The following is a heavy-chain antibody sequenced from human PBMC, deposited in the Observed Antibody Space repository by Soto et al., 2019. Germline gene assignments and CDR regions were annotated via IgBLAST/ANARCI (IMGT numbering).Heavy chain of an antibody. D-gene: IGHD1-1*01. V-gene: IGHV1-69*01. CDR1: GGTFSSYP. J-gene: IGHJ4*01. Sequence: QVQLVQSGAEVKKPGSSVKVSCKASGGTFSSYPLSWVRQAPGQGLEWMGGIIPIFGIVNSAQKFQGSVSITADESTSTAFMELSSLTSEDTAVYYCARPRTTGATKGYDYWGHGALVTVSS. CDR3: ARPRTTGATKGYDY. CDR2: IIPIFGIV.